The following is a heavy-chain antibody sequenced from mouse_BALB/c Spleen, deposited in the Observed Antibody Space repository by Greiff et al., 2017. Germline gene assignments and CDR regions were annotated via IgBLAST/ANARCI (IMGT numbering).Heavy chain of an antibody. V-gene: IGHV14-3*02. J-gene: IGHJ4*01. D-gene: IGHD1-1*01. CDR2: IDPANGNT. CDR1: GFNIKDTY. Sequence: EVKLQESGAELVKPGASVKLSCTASGFNIKDTYMHWVKQRPEQGLEWIGRIDPANGNTKYDPKFQGKATITADTSSNTAYLQLSSLTSEDTAVYYCASSSYNYAMDYGGQGTSVTVSS. CDR3: ASSSYNYAMDY.